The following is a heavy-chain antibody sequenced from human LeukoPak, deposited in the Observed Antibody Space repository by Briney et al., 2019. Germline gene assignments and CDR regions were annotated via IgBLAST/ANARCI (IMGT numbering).Heavy chain of an antibody. CDR1: GFTFSSYS. V-gene: IGHV3-21*01. CDR3: ARSGRGGAFDI. Sequence: PGGSLRLSCAASGFTFSSYSMNWVRQAPGKGLEWVSSTSSSSSYIYYADSVKGRFTISGDNAKNTLYLQMNSLRAEDTAVYYCARSGRGGAFDIWGQGTMVTVSS. CDR2: TSSSSSYI. D-gene: IGHD1-26*01. J-gene: IGHJ3*02.